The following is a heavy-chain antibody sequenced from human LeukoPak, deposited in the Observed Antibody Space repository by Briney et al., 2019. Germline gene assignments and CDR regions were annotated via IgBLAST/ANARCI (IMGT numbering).Heavy chain of an antibody. J-gene: IGHJ4*02. CDR2: ISGGDGTT. Sequence: GGSLRLSCAASEFTFSSYSMNWVRQAPGKGLEWVSGISGGDGTTFYADSVKGRFTISRDNSKNTLYLQMNSLRAEDTAVYYCAKAGSLDIAARQNYWGQGTLVTVSS. CDR3: AKAGSLDIAARQNY. D-gene: IGHD6-6*01. CDR1: EFTFSSYS. V-gene: IGHV3-23*01.